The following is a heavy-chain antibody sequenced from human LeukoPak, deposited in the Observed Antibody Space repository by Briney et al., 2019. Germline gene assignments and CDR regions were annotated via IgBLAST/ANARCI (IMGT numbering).Heavy chain of an antibody. J-gene: IGHJ4*02. Sequence: QPGGSLRLSCAASGFTFSDYYMDCVRQAPGKGLEWVGRTTNKATSYTTEYSASVRGIFTISRDDSKNSLYLQMNSLRTEDRAVYYCVRAIAGLGDFWGQGTLVTVSS. CDR2: TTNKATSYTT. D-gene: IGHD2-21*01. CDR3: VRAIAGLGDF. CDR1: GFTFSDYY. V-gene: IGHV3-72*01.